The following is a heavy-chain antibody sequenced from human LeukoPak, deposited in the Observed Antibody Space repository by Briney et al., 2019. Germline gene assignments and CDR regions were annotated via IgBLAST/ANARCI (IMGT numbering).Heavy chain of an antibody. J-gene: IGHJ5*02. CDR2: ITWNSEKI. D-gene: IGHD3-22*01. CDR3: AKGNYDSSGYVKMKFDP. Sequence: GGSLRLSCETSGFTFDDFAMHWVWQGPGKGLEWVSSITWNSEKIDYAGSVKGRFTISRDNAKNSLYLQMNSLRAEDTAVYYCAKGNYDSSGYVKMKFDPWGQGTLVTVSS. CDR1: GFTFDDFA. V-gene: IGHV3-9*01.